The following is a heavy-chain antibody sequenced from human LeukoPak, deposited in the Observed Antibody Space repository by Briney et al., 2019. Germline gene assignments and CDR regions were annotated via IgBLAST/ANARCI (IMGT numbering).Heavy chain of an antibody. CDR2: ISGSGGST. CDR3: AKCLGYSYFFDY. CDR1: GFTFSSYG. Sequence: GGSLRLSCAASGFTFSSYGMSWVRQAPGKGLEWVSAISGSGGSTYYADSVKGRFTISRDNSKNTLYLQMNSLRAEDTAVYYCAKCLGYSYFFDYWGQGTLVTVSS. J-gene: IGHJ4*02. D-gene: IGHD5-18*01. V-gene: IGHV3-23*01.